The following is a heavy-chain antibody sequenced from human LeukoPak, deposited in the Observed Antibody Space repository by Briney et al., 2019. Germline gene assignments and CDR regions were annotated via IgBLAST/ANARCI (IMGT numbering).Heavy chain of an antibody. CDR3: AKDPGGWGRYYFHF. Sequence: GGSLRLSCAASGFTFSSYAMSWVRQAPGKGLEWVSAISGSGGSTYYADSVKGRFTISRDNSKNTLYLQMNSLRAEDTAVYDCAKDPGGWGRYYFHFWGQGTLVTVSA. D-gene: IGHD3-16*01. V-gene: IGHV3-23*01. J-gene: IGHJ4*02. CDR2: ISGSGGST. CDR1: GFTFSSYA.